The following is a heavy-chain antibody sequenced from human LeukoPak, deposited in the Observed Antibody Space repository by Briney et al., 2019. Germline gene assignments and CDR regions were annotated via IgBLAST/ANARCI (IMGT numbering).Heavy chain of an antibody. CDR3: AIEYSSLNYFDY. CDR2: ISWDGGST. J-gene: IGHJ4*02. CDR1: GFTFDDYT. D-gene: IGHD6-6*01. Sequence: GGSLRLSCAASGFTFDDYTMHWVRPAPGKGLEWVSLISWDGGSTYYADSVKGRFTISRDNSKNSLYLQMNSLRTEDTALYYCAIEYSSLNYFDYWGQGTLVTVSS. V-gene: IGHV3-43*01.